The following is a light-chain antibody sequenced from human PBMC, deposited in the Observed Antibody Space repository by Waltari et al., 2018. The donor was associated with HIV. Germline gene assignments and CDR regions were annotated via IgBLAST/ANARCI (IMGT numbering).Light chain of an antibody. CDR2: DVS. J-gene: IGLJ2*01. V-gene: IGLV2-14*03. CDR3: SSYTSTTTLEV. Sequence: QSALTQPASVSGSPGQSITISCTGTSSDVGGYSYVSWYQHHPGKAPKLMIFDVSNRPSGVSDRCSGSKSGNTASLTISGLQVEDEADYYCSSYTSTTTLEVFGGGTKLTVL. CDR1: SSDVGGYSY.